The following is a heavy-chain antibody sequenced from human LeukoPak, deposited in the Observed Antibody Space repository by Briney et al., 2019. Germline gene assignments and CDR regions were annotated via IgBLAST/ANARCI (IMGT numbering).Heavy chain of an antibody. CDR2: VYYSGCT. V-gene: IGHV4-39*07. CDR1: GGSISSSSYY. J-gene: IGHJ6*03. Sequence: SETLSLTCTVSGGSISSSSYYRGWIRQPPGKGLEWIGSVYYSGCTYYNPSLKSRVTISVDTSKNQFSLKLSSVTAADTAVYYCASLAAAGRVYYYYYMDVWGKGTTVTVSS. D-gene: IGHD6-13*01. CDR3: ASLAAAGRVYYYYYMDV.